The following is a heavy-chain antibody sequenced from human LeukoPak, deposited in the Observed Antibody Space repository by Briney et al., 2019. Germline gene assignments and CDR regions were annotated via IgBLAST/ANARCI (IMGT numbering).Heavy chain of an antibody. CDR2: IYASGST. CDR1: GGSISSYY. J-gene: IGHJ5*02. D-gene: IGHD1-26*01. V-gene: IGHV4-4*07. Sequence: PSETLSLTCTVSGGSISSYYWSWIRQPAGKGLEWIGRIYASGSTDYNPSLKSRVTMSVDTSKSQFSLKLISVTAADTALYYCARDPRGIVGANHNWFDPWGKETLVTVSS. CDR3: ARDPRGIVGANHNWFDP.